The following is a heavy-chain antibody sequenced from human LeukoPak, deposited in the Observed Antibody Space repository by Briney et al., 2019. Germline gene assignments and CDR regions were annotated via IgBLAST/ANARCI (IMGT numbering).Heavy chain of an antibody. Sequence: KPSGTLSLTCAVSGGSISSSDWWAWVRQPPGEGLEWIGEIYHSGSTKYNPSLKSRVTISVDKSKNQFSLKVSSVTAADTAVYYCARDASLQMGAFDVWGHGTMVTVSS. CDR3: ARDASLQMGAFDV. D-gene: IGHD1-1*01. CDR2: IYHSGST. CDR1: GGSISSSDW. V-gene: IGHV4-4*02. J-gene: IGHJ3*01.